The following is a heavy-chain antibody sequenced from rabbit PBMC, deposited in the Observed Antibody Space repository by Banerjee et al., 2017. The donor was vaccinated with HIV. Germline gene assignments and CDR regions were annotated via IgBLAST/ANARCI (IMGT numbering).Heavy chain of an antibody. CDR3: GRGADIDVYNL. V-gene: IGHV1S45*01. CDR2: INTSSGNT. J-gene: IGHJ4*01. Sequence: QEQLEESGGDLVKPEGSLTLTCTASGFSFSNKYVMCWVRQAPGKGLEWIGCINTSSGNTVYAAWAKRRFTISKASWTTVTMQMTSLTAADTDSYYCGRGADIDVYNLWGPGNLVTV. CDR1: GFSFSNKYV.